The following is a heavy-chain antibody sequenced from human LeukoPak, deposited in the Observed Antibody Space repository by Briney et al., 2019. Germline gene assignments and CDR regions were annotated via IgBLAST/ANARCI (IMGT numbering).Heavy chain of an antibody. J-gene: IGHJ4*02. Sequence: ASVKVSCKASGYTFTTYYIHWVRQAPGQGLEWMGIINPSGGSTSYPQKFQGRVTMTRDTSTNTVYMELSSLRSEDTAVYYCARGPNWKKVLDYWGQGTLVTVSS. D-gene: IGHD1-1*01. V-gene: IGHV1-46*01. CDR3: ARGPNWKKVLDY. CDR2: INPSGGST. CDR1: GYTFTTYY.